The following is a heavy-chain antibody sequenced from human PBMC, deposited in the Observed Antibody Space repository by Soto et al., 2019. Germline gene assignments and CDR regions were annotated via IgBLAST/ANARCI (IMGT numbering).Heavy chain of an antibody. Sequence: ASVKVSCKASGGTFSSYAISWVRQAPGQGLEWMGGIIPIFGTANYAQKFQGRVTITADESTSTAYMELSSLRSEDTAVYYCARNYYDSSGYPLGGFDYWGQGTLVTVSS. D-gene: IGHD3-22*01. CDR2: IIPIFGTA. J-gene: IGHJ4*02. V-gene: IGHV1-69*13. CDR1: GGTFSSYA. CDR3: ARNYYDSSGYPLGGFDY.